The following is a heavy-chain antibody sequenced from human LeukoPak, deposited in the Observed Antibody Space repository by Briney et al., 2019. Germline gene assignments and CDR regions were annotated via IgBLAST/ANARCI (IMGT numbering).Heavy chain of an antibody. CDR1: GFTFSSYG. D-gene: IGHD3-10*01. CDR3: ARDQYYGSGSYYF. V-gene: IGHV3-33*01. CDR2: IWYDGSNK. Sequence: PGGSQRLSCAASGFTFSSYGMHWVRQAPGKGLEWVAVIWYDGSNKYYADSVKGRFTISRDNSKNTLYLQMNSLRAEDTAVYYCARDQYYGSGSYYFWGQGTLVTVSS. J-gene: IGHJ4*02.